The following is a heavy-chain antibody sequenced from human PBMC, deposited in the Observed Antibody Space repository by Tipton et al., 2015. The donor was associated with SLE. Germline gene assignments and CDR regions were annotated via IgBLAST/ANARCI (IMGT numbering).Heavy chain of an antibody. Sequence: QSGPEVKKPGASVKVSCKASDFTFTSYGISWVRQAPGQGLEWMGWISAYNGNTDYAQKLQGRVTMTTDTSTSTAYMELRSLRSEDTAVYYCAIAVAGTLFFDYWGQGALVTVSS. J-gene: IGHJ4*02. D-gene: IGHD6-19*01. CDR3: AIAVAGTLFFDY. V-gene: IGHV1-18*01. CDR1: DFTFTSYG. CDR2: ISAYNGNT.